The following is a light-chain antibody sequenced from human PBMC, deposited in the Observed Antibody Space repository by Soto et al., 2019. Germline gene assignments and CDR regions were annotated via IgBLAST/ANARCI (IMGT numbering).Light chain of an antibody. CDR1: QDISNY. J-gene: IGKJ1*01. Sequence: DIQMTQSPSSLSASVGDRVTITCQASQDISNYLNWYQQKPGKAPKLLIYAASNLETGVPSRFSGSGSETDFTFTISSLQPEDIATYYCQQYDNLSGTFGQGTKVEIK. V-gene: IGKV1-33*01. CDR2: AAS. CDR3: QQYDNLSGT.